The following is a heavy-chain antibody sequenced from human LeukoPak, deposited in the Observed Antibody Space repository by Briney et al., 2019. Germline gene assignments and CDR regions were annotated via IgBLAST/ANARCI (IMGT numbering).Heavy chain of an antibody. Sequence: PGGSLRLSCAASGFTFSSYWMSWVRQAPGKGLEWIGEINHSGSTNYNPSLKSRVTISVDTSKNQFSLKLSSATAADTAVYYCARGLGSVTRAYYYYYYMDVWGKGTTVTVSS. CDR1: GFTFSSYW. V-gene: IGHV4-34*01. J-gene: IGHJ6*03. CDR2: INHSGST. D-gene: IGHD2-21*02. CDR3: ARGLGSVTRAYYYYYYMDV.